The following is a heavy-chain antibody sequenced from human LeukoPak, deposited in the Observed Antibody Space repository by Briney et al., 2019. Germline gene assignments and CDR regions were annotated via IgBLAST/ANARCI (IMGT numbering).Heavy chain of an antibody. CDR1: GYTFTSYG. Sequence: ASVKVSCKASGYTFTSYGISWVRQAPGQGLEWMGWISAYNGNTNYAQKLQGRVTMTTDTSTSTAYMELRSLRSDDTAVYYCARDEIHDYGDYKIPECWGQGTLVTVFS. V-gene: IGHV1-18*01. CDR3: ARDEIHDYGDYKIPEC. D-gene: IGHD4-17*01. CDR2: ISAYNGNT. J-gene: IGHJ4*02.